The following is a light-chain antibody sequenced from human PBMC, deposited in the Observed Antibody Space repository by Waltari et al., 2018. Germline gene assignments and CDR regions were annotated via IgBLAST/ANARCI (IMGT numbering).Light chain of an antibody. J-gene: IGKJ2*01. CDR1: EYVSGSY. V-gene: IGKV3-20*01. CDR2: VAS. CDR3: QQPGTSTPRYT. Sequence: DIVLTQSPGTLSLSPGERAILSCRASEYVSGSYLAWYQQKPGRALRLLIYVASPRASGCPDRFSGSGSGTDLTLTISSRGPEDDAIYYCQQPGTSTPRYTFGQGTRLEIK.